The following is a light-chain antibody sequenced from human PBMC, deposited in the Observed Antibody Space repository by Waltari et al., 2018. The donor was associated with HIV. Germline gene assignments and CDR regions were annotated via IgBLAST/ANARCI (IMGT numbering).Light chain of an antibody. V-gene: IGKV3-15*01. CDR3: QQYNNWPPRS. Sequence: EIVMTQSPATLSVSPGERATLSCRASQSVSSNLAWYQQKPGQAPRLLIYGASTGATGIPARFSGSGSGTEFTLTISSLQSEDFVVYYCQQYNNWPPRSFGQGTKVEIK. J-gene: IGKJ1*01. CDR2: GAS. CDR1: QSVSSN.